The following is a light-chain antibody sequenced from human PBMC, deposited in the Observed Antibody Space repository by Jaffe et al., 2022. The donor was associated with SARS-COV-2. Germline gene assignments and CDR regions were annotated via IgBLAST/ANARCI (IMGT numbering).Light chain of an antibody. CDR1: QSLLQTNGKTF. CDR3: MQAIQLPLT. Sequence: VMTQTPLSLSVTPGQPASISCKSSQSLLQTNGKTFLFWYLQKPGQPPQPLIYEVSRRFSGVPDTFSGSGSGTNFTLQISRVEAEDVGVYYCMQAIQLPLTFGGGTKVEIK. CDR2: EVS. V-gene: IGKV2-29*03. J-gene: IGKJ4*01.